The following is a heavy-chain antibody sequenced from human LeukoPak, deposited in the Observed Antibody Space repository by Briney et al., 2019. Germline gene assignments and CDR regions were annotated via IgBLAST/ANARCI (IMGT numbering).Heavy chain of an antibody. CDR1: GSHFTNYW. CDR2: IDPRDSYT. V-gene: IGHV5-10-1*01. CDR3: ARHRERDTSTGDFDY. Sequence: GESLKISCKCSGSHFTNYWISWVRRLPGKGLELMGTIDPRDSYTNYSPSFQGHVTISADRSVTTAYLQWSSLKASETAMYYSARHRERDTSTGDFDYWGQGTLVTVSS. D-gene: IGHD3-9*01. J-gene: IGHJ4*01.